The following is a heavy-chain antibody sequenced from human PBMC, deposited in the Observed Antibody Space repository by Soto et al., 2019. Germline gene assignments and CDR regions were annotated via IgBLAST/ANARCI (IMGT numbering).Heavy chain of an antibody. Sequence: ASVEVSCKASGYTFTSYGISWVRQAPGQGLEWMGWISAYNGNTNYAQKLQGRVTMTTDTSTSTAYMELRSLRSDDTAVYYCASSFNYYDSSGYPNSWGQGTLVTVSS. D-gene: IGHD3-22*01. J-gene: IGHJ4*02. CDR1: GYTFTSYG. CDR3: ASSFNYYDSSGYPNS. CDR2: ISAYNGNT. V-gene: IGHV1-18*01.